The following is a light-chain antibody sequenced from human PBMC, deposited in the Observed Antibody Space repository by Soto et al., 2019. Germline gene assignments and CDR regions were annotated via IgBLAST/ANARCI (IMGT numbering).Light chain of an antibody. CDR2: DVS. V-gene: IGLV2-14*01. CDR3: SSYTSSSTLAV. CDR1: SSDVGGYNY. J-gene: IGLJ3*02. Sequence: QSALTQPASVSGSPGQSITISCTGTSSDVGGYNYVSWYQQHPGKAPKLMIYDVSNRPSGVSNRFSGYKAGNTASLTISGRQAEDEADSYCSSYTSSSTLAVFGGGTKLTVL.